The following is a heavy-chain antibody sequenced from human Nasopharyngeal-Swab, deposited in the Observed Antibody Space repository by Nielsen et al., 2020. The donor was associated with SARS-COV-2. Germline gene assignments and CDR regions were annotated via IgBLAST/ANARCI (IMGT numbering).Heavy chain of an antibody. J-gene: IGHJ6*02. D-gene: IGHD3-22*01. V-gene: IGHV3-23*01. CDR3: AKDLSYYYDSSGGGMDV. CDR1: GFTFSSYA. CDR2: ISGSGGST. Sequence: GESLKISCAASGFTFSSYAMSWVRQAPGKGLEWVSAISGSGGSTYYADSVKGRFTISRDNSKNTLYLKMNSLRAEDTAVYYCAKDLSYYYDSSGGGMDVWGQGTTVTVSS.